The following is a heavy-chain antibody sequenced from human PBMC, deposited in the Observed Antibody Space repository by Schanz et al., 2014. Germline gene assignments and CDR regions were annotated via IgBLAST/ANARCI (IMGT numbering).Heavy chain of an antibody. CDR1: GFAFSSYV. CDR3: AKIERNED. Sequence: EVQLLESGGGLVQPGGSLRLSCLASGFAFSSYVMSWVRQAPGKGLEWVSTIGTSGGTNYAESVKGRFTISRDNSKNTLYLQMNSLRAEDTAVYFCAKIERNEDWGQGTLVTVSS. V-gene: IGHV3-23*01. D-gene: IGHD1-1*01. J-gene: IGHJ4*02. CDR2: IGTSGGT.